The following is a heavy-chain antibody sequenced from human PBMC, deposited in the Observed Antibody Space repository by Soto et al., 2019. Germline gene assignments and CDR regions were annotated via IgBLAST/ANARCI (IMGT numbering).Heavy chain of an antibody. J-gene: IGHJ4*02. CDR2: INAGNGNT. Sequence: QVQLVQSGAEVKKPGASVKVSCKASGYTFTSYAMHWVRQAPGQRLEWMGWINAGNGNTKYSQKFQGRVTITRDTSASTAYMELICLRSEVTAVYYCAREKPGIAAAGILDYWGQGTLVTVSS. D-gene: IGHD6-13*01. CDR3: AREKPGIAAAGILDY. CDR1: GYTFTSYA. V-gene: IGHV1-3*01.